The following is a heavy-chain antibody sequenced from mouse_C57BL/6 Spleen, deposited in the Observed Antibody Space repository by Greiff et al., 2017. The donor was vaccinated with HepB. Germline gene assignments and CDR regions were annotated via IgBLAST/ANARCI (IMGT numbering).Heavy chain of an antibody. CDR3: AAVVATRGYAMDY. J-gene: IGHJ4*01. CDR2: IWRGGST. Sequence: QVHVKQSGPGLVQPSQSLSITCTVSGFSLTSYGVHWVRQSPGKGLEWLGVIWRGGSTDYNAAFMSRLSITKDNSKSQVFFKMNSLQADDTAIYYCAAVVATRGYAMDYWGQGTSVTVSS. D-gene: IGHD1-1*01. CDR1: GFSLTSYG. V-gene: IGHV2-5*01.